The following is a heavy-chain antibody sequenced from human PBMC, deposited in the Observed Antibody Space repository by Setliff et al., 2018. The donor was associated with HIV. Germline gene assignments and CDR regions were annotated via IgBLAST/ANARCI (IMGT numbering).Heavy chain of an antibody. J-gene: IGHJ3*02. CDR1: GYSISTAYY. CDR2: VYHSGTT. D-gene: IGHD2-21*02. Sequence: SETLSLTCAVSGYSISTAYYWGWIRQPPGKGLEWIGSVYHSGTTYYNPSLKSRVTISVDMSNNQFSLKVTSVTAADTAVYYCAREGGDWGSAFDIWGQGTMVTVSS. CDR3: AREGGDWGSAFDI. V-gene: IGHV4-38-2*02.